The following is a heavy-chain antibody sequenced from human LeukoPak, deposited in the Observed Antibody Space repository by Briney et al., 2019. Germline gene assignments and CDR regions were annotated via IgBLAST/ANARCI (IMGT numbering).Heavy chain of an antibody. D-gene: IGHD6-13*01. Sequence: GASVKVSCKASGGTFSSYAISWVRQAPGQGLEWMGRIIPIPGIANYAQKFQGRVTITADKSTSTAYMELSSLRSEDTAVYYCARDPEYSSSWYSSYWGQGTLVTVSS. CDR1: GGTFSSYA. J-gene: IGHJ4*02. V-gene: IGHV1-69*04. CDR2: IIPIPGIA. CDR3: ARDPEYSSSWYSSY.